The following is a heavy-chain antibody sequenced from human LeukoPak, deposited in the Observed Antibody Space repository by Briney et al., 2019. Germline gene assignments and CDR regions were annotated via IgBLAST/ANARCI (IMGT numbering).Heavy chain of an antibody. D-gene: IGHD1-26*01. CDR3: ARGSEWELLDY. CDR1: GFTFSSYW. J-gene: IGHJ4*02. Sequence: PGGSLRLSCAASGFTFSSYWMHWVRQAPGKGLVWVSRINSDGSSTSYADSVKGRFTISRDNAKNTLYLQMNSLRAEDTAVYYCARGSEWELLDYWGQGTLVTASS. CDR2: INSDGSST. V-gene: IGHV3-74*01.